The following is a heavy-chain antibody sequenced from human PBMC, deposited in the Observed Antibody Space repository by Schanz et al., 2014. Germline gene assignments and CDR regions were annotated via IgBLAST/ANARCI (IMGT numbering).Heavy chain of an antibody. Sequence: QVQLQESGPGLVKPSETLSLTCSVSGGSINNFYWGWIRQSPGKGLEWIGYIYSSGIPTYNPSLKSRVSLTAESTKNQFSLKLTSVTAGDAAVYYCARGGSAMVRGVMTASYWCFDLCGRGTLVTVSP. D-gene: IGHD3-10*01. V-gene: IGHV4-59*08. CDR2: IYSSGIP. CDR1: GGSINNFY. J-gene: IGHJ2*01. CDR3: ARGGSAMVRGVMTASYWCFDL.